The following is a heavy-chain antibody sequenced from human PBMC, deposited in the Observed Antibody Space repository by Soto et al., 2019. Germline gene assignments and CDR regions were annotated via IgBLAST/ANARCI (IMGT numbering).Heavy chain of an antibody. Sequence: QVQLVQSGAEARVPGASVKVSCKASGYSFTGLDINWVRQPTGQGLEWMGWMEPSSGRTGYAQKFQGRVTMTRDTSINTAYMELSSLTSDDTAVYYCARGVTAGVDYLGQGTLVTVSS. CDR2: MEPSSGRT. V-gene: IGHV1-8*01. CDR1: GYSFTGLD. D-gene: IGHD1-26*01. J-gene: IGHJ4*02. CDR3: ARGVTAGVDY.